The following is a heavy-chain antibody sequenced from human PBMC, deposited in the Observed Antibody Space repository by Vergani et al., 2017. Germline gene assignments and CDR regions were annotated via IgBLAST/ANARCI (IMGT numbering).Heavy chain of an antibody. CDR3: ARDPANYYYGMDV. CDR2: TYYRSKWYN. J-gene: IGHJ6*02. V-gene: IGHV6-1*01. Sequence: QVQLQQSGPGLVKPSQTLSLTFAISGDSVPSTIPAWNGTRQSPSRVLDWLGRTYYRSKWYNDSAVSVKSRITINPDTSKNQFSLQLNSVTPEDTAVYYCARDPANYYYGMDVWGQGTTVTVSS. CDR1: GDSVPSTIPA.